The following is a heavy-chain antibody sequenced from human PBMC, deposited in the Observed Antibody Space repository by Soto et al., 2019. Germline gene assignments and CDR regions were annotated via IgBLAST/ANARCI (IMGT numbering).Heavy chain of an antibody. CDR3: ARGGGSTKVDY. D-gene: IGHD6-13*01. Sequence: QVQLQESGPGLVKPSQTLSLTCTVSGGSITSSGYYWSWIHHHPGEGLEWIGFTSNSGSTSYNPSLESRVTIASGTSSNPFSLNLKSVTAADTAGYYFARGGGSTKVDYWGQGTLVTVSP. V-gene: IGHV4-31*03. J-gene: IGHJ4*02. CDR2: TSNSGST. CDR1: GGSITSSGYY.